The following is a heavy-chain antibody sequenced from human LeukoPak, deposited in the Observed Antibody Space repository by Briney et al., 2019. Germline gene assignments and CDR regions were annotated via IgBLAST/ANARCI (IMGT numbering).Heavy chain of an antibody. J-gene: IGHJ4*02. V-gene: IGHV4-30-4*01. D-gene: IGHD5-24*01. CDR2: IYYSGST. CDR3: ARGFLDRWLQLWEYYFDY. Sequence: PSETLSLTCTVSGGSISSGDYYWSWIRQPPGKGLEWIGYIYYSGSTYYNPSLKSRVTISVDTSKNQFSLKLSSVTAADTAVYYCARGFLDRWLQLWEYYFDYWGQGTLVTVSS. CDR1: GGSISSGDYY.